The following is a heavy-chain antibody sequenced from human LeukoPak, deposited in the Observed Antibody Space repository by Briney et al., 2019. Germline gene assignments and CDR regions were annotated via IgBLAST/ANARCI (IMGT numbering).Heavy chain of an antibody. CDR1: GFTFSSYG. CDR2: ISYDGSNK. J-gene: IGHJ4*02. CDR3: ARGRGIAVAGTKSLNFDY. Sequence: GGSLRLSCGASGFTFSSYGMHWVRQAPGKGLEWVAVISYDGSNKYYADSVKGRFTISRDNSKNTLYLQMNSLRAEDTAVYYCARGRGIAVAGTKSLNFDYWGQGTLVTVSS. V-gene: IGHV3-30*19. D-gene: IGHD6-19*01.